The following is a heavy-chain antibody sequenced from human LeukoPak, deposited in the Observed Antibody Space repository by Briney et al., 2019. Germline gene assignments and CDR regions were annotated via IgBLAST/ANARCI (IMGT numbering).Heavy chain of an antibody. J-gene: IGHJ2*01. V-gene: IGHV4-59*08. CDR3: ARHSNYYDSSGYPLYWYFDL. CDR1: GGSISSYY. D-gene: IGHD3-22*01. CDR2: IFYSGSS. Sequence: SETLSLTCTVSGGSISSYYWSWLRQRQGQGLQWIGYIFYSGSSNYSPSLTSRVTISVDTSKNQFSLKLSSVTAADTAVYYCARHSNYYDSSGYPLYWYFDLWGRGTLVTVSS.